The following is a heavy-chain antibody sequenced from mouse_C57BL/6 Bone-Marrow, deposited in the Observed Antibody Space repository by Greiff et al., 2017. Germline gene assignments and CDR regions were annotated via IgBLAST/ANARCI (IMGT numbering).Heavy chain of an antibody. Sequence: QVQLQQSGAELMKPGASVKLSCKATGYTFTGYWIEWVKQRPGHGLEWIGEILPGSGSTNYNEKFKGKATFTADTSSNTAYMQLNSLTSEDSAVYYCARPITTVVAPYFDVWGTGTTVTVSS. CDR1: GYTFTGYW. J-gene: IGHJ1*03. D-gene: IGHD1-1*01. CDR2: ILPGSGST. CDR3: ARPITTVVAPYFDV. V-gene: IGHV1-9*01.